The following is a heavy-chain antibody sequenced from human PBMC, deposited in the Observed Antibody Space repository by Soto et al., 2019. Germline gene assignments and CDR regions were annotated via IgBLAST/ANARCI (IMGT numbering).Heavy chain of an antibody. D-gene: IGHD4-17*01. CDR2: IRSKAYGGTT. CDR3: TRLPRPVTTYYYYYMDV. Sequence: GGSLRLSCTASGFTFGDYAMSWFRQAPGKGLEWVGFIRSKAYGGTTEYAASVKGRFTISRDDSKSIAYLQMNSLKTEDTAVYYCTRLPRPVTTYYYYYMDVWGKGTTVTVSS. CDR1: GFTFGDYA. J-gene: IGHJ6*03. V-gene: IGHV3-49*03.